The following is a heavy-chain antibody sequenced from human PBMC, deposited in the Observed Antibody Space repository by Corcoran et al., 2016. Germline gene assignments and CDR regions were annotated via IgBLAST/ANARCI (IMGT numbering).Heavy chain of an antibody. CDR3: ARDVTAMVRIAGKEDDRNWSDP. Sequence: QVQLQQWGAGLLKPSETLSLPCAVDGGSYIGYYWSWIRKHPGKGLKWFGEINHSGSTNSNPSLKSRVTITVDTVKNQFSLKLSSVTSADTALYDCARDVTAMVRIAGKEDDRNWSDPWGQGTLVTVSS. CDR2: INHSGST. J-gene: IGHJ5*02. CDR1: GGSYIGYY. V-gene: IGHV4-34*01. D-gene: IGHD5-18*01.